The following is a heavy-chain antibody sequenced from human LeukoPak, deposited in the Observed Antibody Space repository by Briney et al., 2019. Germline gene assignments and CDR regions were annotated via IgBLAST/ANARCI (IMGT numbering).Heavy chain of an antibody. J-gene: IGHJ4*02. Sequence: PGGSLRLSCAASGFTFSSYAMSWVRQAPGKGLEWGSAISGSGGSTYYADSVKGRFTISRDNSKNTLYLQMNSLRGEDTAVYYCAKGDDFWSGSCFDYWGQGTLVTVSS. D-gene: IGHD3-3*01. CDR3: AKGDDFWSGSCFDY. V-gene: IGHV3-23*01. CDR2: ISGSGGST. CDR1: GFTFSSYA.